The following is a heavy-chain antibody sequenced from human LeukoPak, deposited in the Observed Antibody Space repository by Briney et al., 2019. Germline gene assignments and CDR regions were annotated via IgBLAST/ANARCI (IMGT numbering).Heavy chain of an antibody. CDR1: GGSISSSSYY. J-gene: IGHJ4*02. CDR3: ARHEARNSYGSFDY. V-gene: IGHV4-39*01. CDR2: IYYSGST. D-gene: IGHD5-18*01. Sequence: PSETLSLTCTVSGGSISSSSYYWGWVRQPPGKGLEWVGSIYYSGSTYYNPSLKSRVTISVDTSKNQFSLKLSSVTPADTAVYYCARHEARNSYGSFDYWGQGTLVTVSS.